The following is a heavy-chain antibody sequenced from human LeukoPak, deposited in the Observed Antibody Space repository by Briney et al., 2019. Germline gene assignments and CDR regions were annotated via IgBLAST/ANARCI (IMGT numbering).Heavy chain of an antibody. CDR2: IYYSGST. Sequence: KPSETLSLTCTVSGGSISSYYWSWIRQPPGKGLEWIGYIYYSGSTNYNPSLKSRVTISVDTSKNQFSLKLSSVTAADTAVYYCARLTYYPIYGMDVWGQGTTVTVSS. CDR3: ARLTYYPIYGMDV. CDR1: GGSISSYY. D-gene: IGHD3-10*01. V-gene: IGHV4-59*08. J-gene: IGHJ6*02.